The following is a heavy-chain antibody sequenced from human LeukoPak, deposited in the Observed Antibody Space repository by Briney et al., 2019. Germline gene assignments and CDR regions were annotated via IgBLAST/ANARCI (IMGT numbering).Heavy chain of an antibody. D-gene: IGHD1-26*01. CDR3: ARGADGSYTLFDY. CDR1: GLILSSYS. CDR2: ISGDSGSI. J-gene: IGHJ4*02. Sequence: GGSLRLSCAASGLILSSYSVTWVRQAPGKGLEWISYISGDSGSIYYGDSVKGRFTISRDNAKNSLYLQMNSLRAEDTAVYYCARGADGSYTLFDYWGQGTLVTVSS. V-gene: IGHV3-48*01.